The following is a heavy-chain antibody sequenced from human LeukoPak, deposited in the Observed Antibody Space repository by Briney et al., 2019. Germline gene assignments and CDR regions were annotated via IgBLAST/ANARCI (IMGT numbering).Heavy chain of an antibody. D-gene: IGHD5-18*01. Sequence: SETLSLTCTVSGVSISSYYWSWIRQPPGKGLEWIGYIYYIGSPNYNPSLKSRVTISIDTSKNQFSLRLSSVTAADTAIYYCASRRVVDTAMDYWGQGTLVTVSS. CDR1: GVSISSYY. J-gene: IGHJ4*02. CDR2: IYYIGSP. V-gene: IGHV4-59*08. CDR3: ASRRVVDTAMDY.